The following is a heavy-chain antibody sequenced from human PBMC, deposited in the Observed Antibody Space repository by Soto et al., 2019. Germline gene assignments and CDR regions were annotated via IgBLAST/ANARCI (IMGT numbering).Heavy chain of an antibody. D-gene: IGHD2-8*01. CDR1: GGTFRTAA. J-gene: IGHJ6*02. CDR3: ARDNDRPQLGGNYYYILDV. V-gene: IGHV1-69*12. CDR2: IMPAFRTP. Sequence: QVQLEQSGAEVKKPGSSVKVSCKASGGTFRTAAISWVRQAPGQGLEWMGGIMPAFRTPDYAQMLQGRVTITADEPTNTAYMELSGLRSDDTAVYYCARDNDRPQLGGNYYYILDVWGQGTTITVSS.